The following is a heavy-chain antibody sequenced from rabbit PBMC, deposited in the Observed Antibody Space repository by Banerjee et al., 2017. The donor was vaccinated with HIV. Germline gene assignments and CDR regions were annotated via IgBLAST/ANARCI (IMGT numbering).Heavy chain of an antibody. CDR1: GSDISSNA. V-gene: IGHV1S45*01. J-gene: IGHJ4*01. Sequence: QEQLVESGGGLVQPEGSLTLTCKASGSDISSNAMCWVRQAPGKGLEWSACIYSGSSGSTYYASWVNGRFTISKTSSTTVTLQMTSLTAADTASYFCARDLAGVIGWNFNLWGPGTLVTVS. CDR2: IYSGSSGST. CDR3: ARDLAGVIGWNFNL. D-gene: IGHD4-1*01.